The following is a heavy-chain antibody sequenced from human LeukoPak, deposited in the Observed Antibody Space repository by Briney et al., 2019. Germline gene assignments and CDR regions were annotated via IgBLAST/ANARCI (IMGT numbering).Heavy chain of an antibody. J-gene: IGHJ4*02. V-gene: IGHV3-64*01. CDR1: GFTFSSYA. CDR2: ISSSGGNT. CDR3: ARGVTTIY. Sequence: GGSLRLSCAASGFTFSSYAMHWVRQAPGKGLECVSVISSSGGNTYYANSVKGRFTISRDNSKNTLYLQMGSQRTEDMAVYYCARGVTTIYWGQGTLVTVSS. D-gene: IGHD4-17*01.